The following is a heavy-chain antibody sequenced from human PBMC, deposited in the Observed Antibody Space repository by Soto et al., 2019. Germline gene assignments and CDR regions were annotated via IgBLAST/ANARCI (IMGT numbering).Heavy chain of an antibody. V-gene: IGHV4-4*02. D-gene: IGHD1-7*01. J-gene: IGHJ4*02. CDR2: IYRTGST. CDR1: GGSFISNNW. Sequence: SETLSLTCAVSGGSFISNNWWTWVRQPPGRGLEWIGEIYRTGSTNYNPSLKSRVTISLDKSENQFSLKVTSLTAADTAVYYCASRDPGTSVDYWGQGTLVTVSS. CDR3: ASRDPGTSVDY.